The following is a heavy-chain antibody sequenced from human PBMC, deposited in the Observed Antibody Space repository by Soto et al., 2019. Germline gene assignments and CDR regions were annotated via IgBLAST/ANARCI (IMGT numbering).Heavy chain of an antibody. D-gene: IGHD3-3*01. CDR1: GYTFTSYD. CDR2: MNPNSGNT. CDR3: AMDYDFWSGSKFVDWFDP. J-gene: IGHJ5*02. Sequence: ASVKVSCKASGYTFTSYDINWVRQATGQGLEWMGWMNPNSGNTGYAQKFQGRVTMTRNTSISTAYMELSSLRSEDTAVYYCAMDYDFWSGSKFVDWFDPWGQGTLDTVSS. V-gene: IGHV1-8*01.